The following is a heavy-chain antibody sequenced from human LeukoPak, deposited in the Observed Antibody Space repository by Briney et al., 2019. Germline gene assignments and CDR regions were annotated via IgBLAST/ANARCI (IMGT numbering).Heavy chain of an antibody. CDR2: ISSISTYT. CDR1: GFIFSNYG. J-gene: IGHJ6*02. D-gene: IGHD5-24*01. CDR3: ASPEMARDGTYAMDV. V-gene: IGHV3-21*04. Sequence: GGSLRLSCAASGFIFSNYGMIWVRQAPGKGPEWVSSISSISTYTHYADSVKGRFIISRDNAENSLFLQMNSLRAEDTAVYYCASPEMARDGTYAMDVWGQGTTVTVSS.